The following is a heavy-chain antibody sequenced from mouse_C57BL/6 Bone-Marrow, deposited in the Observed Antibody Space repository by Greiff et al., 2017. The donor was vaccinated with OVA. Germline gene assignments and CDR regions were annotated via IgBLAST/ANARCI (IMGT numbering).Heavy chain of an antibody. V-gene: IGHV1-59*01. CDR3: ARELCYDGDPWVDY. D-gene: IGHD2-12*01. Sequence: QVQLQQPGAELVRPGTSVKLSCKASGYTFTSYWMHWVKQRPGQGLEWIGVIDPSDSYTNYNQKFKGKATLTVDTSSSTAYMQLSSLTSEDSAVYYCARELCYDGDPWVDYWGQGTSVTVSS. CDR2: IDPSDSYT. CDR1: GYTFTSYW. J-gene: IGHJ4*01.